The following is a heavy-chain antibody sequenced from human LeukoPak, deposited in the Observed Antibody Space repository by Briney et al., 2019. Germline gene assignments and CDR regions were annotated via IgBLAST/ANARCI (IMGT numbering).Heavy chain of an antibody. Sequence: GASVKVSCKASGYTFTSYYMHWVRQAPGQGLEWMGIINPSGGSTSYAQKFQGRLTMAEDTSTDTAYMDLSSLISEDTAVYYCATTDPWGLTPHNAFDIWGQGTMVTVSS. J-gene: IGHJ3*02. CDR3: ATTDPWGLTPHNAFDI. CDR2: INPSGGST. V-gene: IGHV1-46*01. D-gene: IGHD7-27*01. CDR1: GYTFTSYY.